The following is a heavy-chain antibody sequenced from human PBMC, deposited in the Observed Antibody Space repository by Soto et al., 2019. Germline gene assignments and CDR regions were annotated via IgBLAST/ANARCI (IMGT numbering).Heavy chain of an antibody. CDR2: ISYDGSNK. CDR3: ARDVGSIAANQEYFQH. V-gene: IGHV3-30-3*01. J-gene: IGHJ1*01. D-gene: IGHD6-13*01. Sequence: GGSRRLSCAASGFTFSSYAMHWVRQAPGKGLEWVAVISYDGSNKYYADSVKGRFTISRDNSKNTLYLQMNSLRAEDTAVYYCARDVGSIAANQEYFQHWGQGTLVTVSS. CDR1: GFTFSSYA.